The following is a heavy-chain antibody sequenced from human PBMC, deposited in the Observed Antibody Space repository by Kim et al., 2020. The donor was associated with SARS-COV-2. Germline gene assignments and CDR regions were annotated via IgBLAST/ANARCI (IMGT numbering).Heavy chain of an antibody. CDR3: ARDPGYCSGGSCSYWYFDP. V-gene: IGHV3-33*01. D-gene: IGHD2-15*01. J-gene: IGHJ2*01. Sequence: GGSLRLSCAASEFTFSSYGMHWVRQAPGKGLEWVAVIWYDGSNKYYADSVKGRFTISRDNSKNTLYLQMNSLRAEDTAVYYCARDPGYCSGGSCSYWYFDPSGRATLLTVSS. CDR2: IWYDGSNK. CDR1: EFTFSSYG.